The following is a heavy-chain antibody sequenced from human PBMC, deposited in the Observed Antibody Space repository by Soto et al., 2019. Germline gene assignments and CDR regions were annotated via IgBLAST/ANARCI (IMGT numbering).Heavy chain of an antibody. J-gene: IGHJ4*02. V-gene: IGHV3-30*18. CDR2: VSRDGGDK. Sequence: QVQLVESGGGVVQPGRSLRLSCAASGFIFSDFGIQWVRQAPGKGLEWVAVVSRDGGDKYYGDSVKGRFTVSRDDSKNTVSLQMNSLRGDDTAVYYCGKEGGVVELAATVESWGQGTLVVVSS. CDR1: GFIFSDFG. CDR3: GKEGGVVELAATVES. D-gene: IGHD2-8*02.